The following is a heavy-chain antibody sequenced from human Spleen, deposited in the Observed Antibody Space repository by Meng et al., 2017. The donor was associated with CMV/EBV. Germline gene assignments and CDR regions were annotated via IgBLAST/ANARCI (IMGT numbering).Heavy chain of an antibody. Sequence: GESLKISCAASGFTFSSYEMNWVRQAPGKGLEWVSYISSSGSTIYYADSVKGRFTISRDNAKSSLYLQMNSLRAEDSAAYYCARDRPSAWWFDYWGQGTLVTVSS. J-gene: IGHJ4*02. V-gene: IGHV3-48*03. CDR3: ARDRPSAWWFDY. CDR1: GFTFSSYE. CDR2: ISSSGSTI. D-gene: IGHD2-15*01.